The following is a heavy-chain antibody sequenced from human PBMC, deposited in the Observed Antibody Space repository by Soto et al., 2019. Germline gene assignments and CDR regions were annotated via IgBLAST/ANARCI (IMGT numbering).Heavy chain of an antibody. CDR1: GFRFDDYA. CDR3: AKDRAAVRGNFDY. V-gene: IGHV3-9*01. D-gene: IGHD6-13*01. CDR2: ISWNSGSI. J-gene: IGHJ4*02. Sequence: EVQLVESGGGLVQPGRSLRLSCAASGFRFDDYAMHWVRQAPGKGLEWVSGISWNSGSIDYADSVKGRFTISRDSARNYLFLQMNSLRADDTALYFCAKDRAAVRGNFDYWGQGTLVTVSS.